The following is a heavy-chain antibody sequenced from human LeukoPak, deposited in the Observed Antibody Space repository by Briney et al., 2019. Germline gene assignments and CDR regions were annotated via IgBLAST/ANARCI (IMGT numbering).Heavy chain of an antibody. CDR3: ARGGYYDSSGYYHFDY. Sequence: EASVTVSCMASGGTFSSYAISWVRQAPGQGLEWMGGIIPIFGTANYAQKFQGRVTITADKSTSTAYMELSSLRSEDTAVYYCARGGYYDSSGYYHFDYWGQGTLVTVSS. V-gene: IGHV1-69*06. J-gene: IGHJ4*02. D-gene: IGHD3-22*01. CDR1: GGTFSSYA. CDR2: IIPIFGTA.